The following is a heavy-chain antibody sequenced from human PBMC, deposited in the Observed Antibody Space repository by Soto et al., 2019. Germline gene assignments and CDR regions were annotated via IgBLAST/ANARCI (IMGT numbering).Heavy chain of an antibody. V-gene: IGHV4-59*01. J-gene: IGHJ6*02. CDR3: ARDSRLLLFGELIGTYYYYGMDV. CDR2: IYYSGGT. CDR1: GGSISSYY. Sequence: QVQLQESGPGLVKPSETLSLTCTVSGGSISSYYWSWIRQPPGKGLEWIGYIYYSGGTNYNPSLKSRVTISVDTSKNQFSLKLSSVTAADTAVYYCARDSRLLLFGELIGTYYYYGMDVWGQGTTVTVSS. D-gene: IGHD3-10*01.